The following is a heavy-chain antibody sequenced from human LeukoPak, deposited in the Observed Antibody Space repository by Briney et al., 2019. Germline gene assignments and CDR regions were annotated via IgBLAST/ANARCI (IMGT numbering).Heavy chain of an antibody. CDR3: ARDMNLGGFDY. Sequence: SETLSLTCTVSGGSISSHYWSWIRQPPGKRLEWIGYIYYSGSSNYNPSLKSRVTISVDTSKNQFSLKLSSVTAADTAVYYCARDMNLGGFDYWGQGTLVTVSS. CDR2: IYYSGSS. D-gene: IGHD2-15*01. CDR1: GGSISSHY. J-gene: IGHJ4*02. V-gene: IGHV4-59*11.